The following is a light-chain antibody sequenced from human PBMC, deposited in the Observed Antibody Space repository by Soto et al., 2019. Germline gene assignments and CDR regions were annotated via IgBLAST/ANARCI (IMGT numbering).Light chain of an antibody. CDR1: SSDVGGYYY. CDR3: SSYSISTAYL. CDR2: EVN. V-gene: IGLV2-14*01. Sequence: QSVLTQPASVSGSPGQSITISCTGTSSDVGGYYYVSWYQLHPGKAPKLMVFEVNNRPSGVSYRFSGSKSGNTASLTISGLQAEDEADYFCSSYSISTAYLFGTGTKVTVL. J-gene: IGLJ1*01.